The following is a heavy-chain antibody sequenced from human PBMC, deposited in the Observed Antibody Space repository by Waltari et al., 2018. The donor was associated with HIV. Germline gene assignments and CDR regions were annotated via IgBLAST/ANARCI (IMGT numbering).Heavy chain of an antibody. CDR2: IYYSGST. D-gene: IGHD2-2*01. V-gene: IGHV4-39*01. Sequence: QLQLQESGPGLVKPSETLSLTCTVSGGSISSSSYYWGWIRPPPGKGLAWIGSIYYSGSTYYNPSLKSRVTISVDTSKNQFSLKLSSVTAADTAVYYCARHTRVVVVPAAMLQSSAFDIWGQGTMVTVSS. CDR3: ARHTRVVVVPAAMLQSSAFDI. J-gene: IGHJ3*02. CDR1: GGSISSSSYY.